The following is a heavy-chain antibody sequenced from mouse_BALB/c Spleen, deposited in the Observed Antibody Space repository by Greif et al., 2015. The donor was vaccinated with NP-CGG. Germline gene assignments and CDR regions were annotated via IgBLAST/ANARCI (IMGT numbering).Heavy chain of an antibody. CDR1: GFTFSSYA. CDR3: ARESTMITTNAMDY. Sequence: DVQLQESGGGLVKPGGSLKLSCAASGFTFSSYAMSWVRQTPEKRLEWVATISSGGSYTYYPDSVKGRFTISRDNAKNTLYLQMSSLRSEDTAMYYCARESTMITTNAMDYWGQGTSVTVSS. D-gene: IGHD2-4*01. CDR2: ISSGGSYT. J-gene: IGHJ4*01. V-gene: IGHV5-9-3*01.